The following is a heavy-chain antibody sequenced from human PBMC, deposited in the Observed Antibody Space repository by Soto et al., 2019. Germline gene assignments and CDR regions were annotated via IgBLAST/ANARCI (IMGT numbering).Heavy chain of an antibody. CDR1: VFTFSSYA. J-gene: IGHJ6*02. D-gene: IGHD3-9*01. CDR2: ISYDGSNK. CDR3: ARDYYDILTGYLYYYYGMDV. Sequence: GGSLSLSCADSVFTFSSYARHWFRHAQVKGLEWVAVISYDGSNKYYADSVKGRFTISRDNSKNTLYLQINSLRAEDTAVFYSARDYYDILTGYLYYYYGMDVWGQGTTVTV. V-gene: IGHV3-30-3*01.